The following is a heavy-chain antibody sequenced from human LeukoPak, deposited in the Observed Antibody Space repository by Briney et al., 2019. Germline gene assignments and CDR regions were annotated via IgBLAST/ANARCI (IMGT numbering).Heavy chain of an antibody. CDR2: IYYSGST. J-gene: IGHJ6*02. Sequence: PSETLSLTCTVSGGSISSYYWSWIRQPPGKGLEWIGYIYYSGSTNYNPSLKSRVTISVDTSKNQFSLKLSSVTAADTAVYYCASSPDTVTTRRIYYYGMDVWGQGTTVTVSS. CDR3: ASSPDTVTTRRIYYYGMDV. CDR1: GGSISSYY. V-gene: IGHV4-59*08. D-gene: IGHD4-17*01.